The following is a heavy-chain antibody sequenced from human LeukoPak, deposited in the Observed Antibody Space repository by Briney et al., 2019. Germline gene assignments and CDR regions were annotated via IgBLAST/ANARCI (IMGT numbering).Heavy chain of an antibody. CDR1: GFTFSSYA. D-gene: IGHD5-18*01. CDR2: ISASGDTT. V-gene: IGHV3-23*01. J-gene: IGHJ4*02. CDR3: AKESLRGHSYGFDN. Sequence: GGSLRLSCAAPGFTFSSYAMSWVRQAPGKGLEWVSAISASGDTTYYADSVRGRFTISRDNSKNTLYLQMNSLRAGDTALYYCAKESLRGHSYGFDNWGQGTLVTVSS.